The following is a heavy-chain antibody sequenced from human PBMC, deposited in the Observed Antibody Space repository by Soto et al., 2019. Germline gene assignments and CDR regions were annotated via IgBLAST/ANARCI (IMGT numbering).Heavy chain of an antibody. V-gene: IGHV4-59*01. CDR3: ASSKSYGYYYFDY. D-gene: IGHD5-18*01. CDR1: GGSISSYY. CDR2: IYYSGST. Sequence: SETLSLTCTVSGGSISSYYWSWIRQPPGKGLEWIGYIYYSGSTNYNPSLKSRVTISVDTSKNQFSLKLSSVTAADTAVYYCASSKSYGYYYFDYWGQGTLVTVSS. J-gene: IGHJ4*02.